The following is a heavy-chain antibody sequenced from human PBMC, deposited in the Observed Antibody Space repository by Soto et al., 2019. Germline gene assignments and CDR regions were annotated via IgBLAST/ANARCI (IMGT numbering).Heavy chain of an antibody. J-gene: IGHJ4*02. D-gene: IGHD5-12*01. CDR3: ARDSDIVATINYFDY. CDR1: GFTFSSYW. V-gene: IGHV3-7*03. Sequence: GGSLRLSCAASGFTFSSYWMSWVRQAPGKGLEWVANIKQDGSEKYYVDSVKGRFTISRDNAKNSLYLQMNSLRAEDTAVYYCARDSDIVATINYFDYWGQGTLVTVSS. CDR2: IKQDGSEK.